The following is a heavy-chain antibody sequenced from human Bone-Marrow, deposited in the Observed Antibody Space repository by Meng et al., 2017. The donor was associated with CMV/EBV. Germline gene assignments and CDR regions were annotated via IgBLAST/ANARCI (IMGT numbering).Heavy chain of an antibody. CDR1: GFTFDDYG. CDR2: INWNGGST. V-gene: IGHV3-20*04. Sequence: GESLKISCAASGFTFDDYGMSWVRQAPGKGLEWVSGINWNGGSTGYADSVKGRFTISRDNAKKSLYLQMNSLRAEDTAVYYCARDLTIFGGGYWGQGTLVTVSS. D-gene: IGHD3-3*01. J-gene: IGHJ4*02. CDR3: ARDLTIFGGGY.